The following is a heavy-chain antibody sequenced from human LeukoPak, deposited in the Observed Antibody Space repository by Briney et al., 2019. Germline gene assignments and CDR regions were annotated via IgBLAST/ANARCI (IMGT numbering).Heavy chain of an antibody. CDR1: GGSISSGSYY. CDR3: ASLVGATTNDAFDI. D-gene: IGHD1-26*01. V-gene: IGHV4-61*02. Sequence: SETLSLTCTVSGGSISSGSYYWSWIWQPAGKGLEWIGRIYTSGSTNYNPSLKSRVTISVNTSKNQFSLKLSSVTAADTAVYYCASLVGATTNDAFDIWGQGTMVTVSS. CDR2: IYTSGST. J-gene: IGHJ3*02.